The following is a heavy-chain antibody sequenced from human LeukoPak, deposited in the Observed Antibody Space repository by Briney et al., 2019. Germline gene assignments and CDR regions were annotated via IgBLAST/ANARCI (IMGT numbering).Heavy chain of an antibody. CDR1: GGSISSSGYY. Sequence: SETLSLTCTVSGGSISSSGYYWGWIRQPPGKGLEWIVSMYYSGSTYYNPSLKSRVTISVDTSKNQFSLKLSSVTAADTAVYYCASPWPEGYCSGGSCETQNWGQGTLVTVSS. CDR3: ASPWPEGYCSGGSCETQN. J-gene: IGHJ4*02. CDR2: MYYSGST. V-gene: IGHV4-39*07. D-gene: IGHD2-15*01.